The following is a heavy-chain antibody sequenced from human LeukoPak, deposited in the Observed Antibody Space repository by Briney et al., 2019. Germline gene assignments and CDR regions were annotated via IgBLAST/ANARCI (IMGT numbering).Heavy chain of an antibody. V-gene: IGHV1-18*01. CDR1: GYTFTSYG. CDR2: ISAYNGYT. Sequence: ASVKVSCKASGYTFTSYGISWVRQAPGQGLEWMGWISAYNGYTNYAQKLQGRVTMTTDTSTSTAYMELRSLRSDDTAVYYCARNFRDIVVVPAALWGQGTLVTVSS. J-gene: IGHJ4*02. D-gene: IGHD2-2*01. CDR3: ARNFRDIVVVPAAL.